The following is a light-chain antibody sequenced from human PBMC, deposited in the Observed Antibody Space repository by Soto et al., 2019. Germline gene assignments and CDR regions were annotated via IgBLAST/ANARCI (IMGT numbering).Light chain of an antibody. CDR1: QSVNSN. V-gene: IGKV3-15*01. CDR2: GAS. Sequence: EIVLTQSPGTLSLSPGERSTLSCRASQSVNSNLAWYQHKPGQAPRLLIYGASTRATGIPARFSGSGSGTEFTLTISSLQSEDFAVYYCQQYNKWPPYTFGQGTKVDIK. CDR3: QQYNKWPPYT. J-gene: IGKJ2*01.